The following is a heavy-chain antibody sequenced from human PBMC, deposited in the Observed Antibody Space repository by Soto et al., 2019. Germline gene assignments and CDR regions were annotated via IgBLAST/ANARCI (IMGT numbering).Heavy chain of an antibody. V-gene: IGHV3-48*02. J-gene: IGHJ6*02. CDR3: ARLIVIVEEEAATQSWCYGIDV. D-gene: IGHD2-15*01. Sequence: GGSLRLSCAASGFTFSSYSMNWVRQAPGKGLEWVSYISSSSSTIYYADSVKGRFTISRDSAENSLYLQMNSLRDEDTAVYYCARLIVIVEEEAATQSWCYGIDVWGQGTKVTDYS. CDR1: GFTFSSYS. CDR2: ISSSSSTI.